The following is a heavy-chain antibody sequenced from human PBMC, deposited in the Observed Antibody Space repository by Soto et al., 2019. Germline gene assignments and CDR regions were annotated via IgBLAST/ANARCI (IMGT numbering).Heavy chain of an antibody. D-gene: IGHD3-3*01. J-gene: IGHJ6*02. CDR2: ISAYNGNT. CDR1: GYTFTSYG. Sequence: GASVKVSCKASGYTFTSYGISWVRQTPGQGLEWMGWISAYNGNTNYAQKLQGRVTMTTDTSTSTAYMELRSLRSDDTAVYYCARDPGSESITIFGVVRPHYYYYYGMDVWGQGTTVTVSS. CDR3: ARDPGSESITIFGVVRPHYYYYYGMDV. V-gene: IGHV1-18*01.